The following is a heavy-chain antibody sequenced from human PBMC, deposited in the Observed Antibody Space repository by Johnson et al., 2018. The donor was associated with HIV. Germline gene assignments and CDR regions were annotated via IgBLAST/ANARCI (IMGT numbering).Heavy chain of an antibody. Sequence: QVQLVESGGGVVQPGRSLRLSCAASGFTFSSYGMHWVRQAPGKGLEWVAVIWYDGSNKYYADSVKGRFTISRDNSKNTLYLQMNSLRAEDTAVYYCAKQNRGAFDIWGQGTMVTVSS. CDR3: AKQNRGAFDI. V-gene: IGHV3-33*06. CDR1: GFTFSSYG. J-gene: IGHJ3*02. CDR2: IWYDGSNK.